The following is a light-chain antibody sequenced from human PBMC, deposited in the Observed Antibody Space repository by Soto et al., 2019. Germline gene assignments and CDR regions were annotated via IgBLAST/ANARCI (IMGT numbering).Light chain of an antibody. J-gene: IGKJ1*01. Sequence: ENLLTQSPGTLSLSPGEGATLSCRASRGVSANYLAWYQQKRGQAPTLLIYGAYIRAAGIPVRFSGSGSGTDFTLTIRRLEPDDFAVYYCQQYGSSPRTFGQGTKVQIK. CDR1: RGVSANY. V-gene: IGKV3-20*01. CDR2: GAY. CDR3: QQYGSSPRT.